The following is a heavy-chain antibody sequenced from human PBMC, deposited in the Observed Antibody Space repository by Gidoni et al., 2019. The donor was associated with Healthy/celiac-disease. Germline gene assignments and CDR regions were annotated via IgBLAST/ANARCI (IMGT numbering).Heavy chain of an antibody. J-gene: IGHJ3*02. CDR1: GYTFTRYY. Sequence: QVQLVQSGAEVKKPGASVKVSCKASGYTFTRYYMHWVRQAPGQGLEWMGIINPSGGSTSYAQKFQGRVTMTRDTSTSTVYMELSSLRSEDTAVYYCARVDTAMGSYSPYVAFDIWGQGTMVTVSS. D-gene: IGHD5-18*01. V-gene: IGHV1-46*01. CDR3: ARVDTAMGSYSPYVAFDI. CDR2: INPSGGST.